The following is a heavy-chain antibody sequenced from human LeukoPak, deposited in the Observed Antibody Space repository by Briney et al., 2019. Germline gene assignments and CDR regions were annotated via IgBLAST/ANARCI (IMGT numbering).Heavy chain of an antibody. CDR2: ISGSGGST. CDR3: AKNKYGCSSTSCYGLDY. D-gene: IGHD2-2*01. V-gene: IGHV3-23*01. Sequence: PGGSLRLSCATSGFTFSSYGMSWVRQAPGKGLEWVSGISGSGGSTYYADSVKGRFTIPRDNSKNTLYLQMNSLRAEDTAVYYCAKNKYGCSSTSCYGLDYWGQGTLVTVSS. CDR1: GFTFSSYG. J-gene: IGHJ4*02.